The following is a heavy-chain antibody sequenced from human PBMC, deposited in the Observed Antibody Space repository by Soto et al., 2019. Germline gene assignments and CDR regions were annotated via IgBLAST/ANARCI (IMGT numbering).Heavy chain of an antibody. D-gene: IGHD3-10*01. CDR1: GFTFSSYA. J-gene: IGHJ4*02. CDR3: AKDSRGSGSYTYYFDY. CDR2: ISGSGGST. Sequence: GSLRLSCAASGFTFSSYAMSWVRQAPGKGLEWVSAISGSGGSTYYADSVKGRFTISRDNSKNTLYLQMNSLRAEDTAVYYCAKDSRGSGSYTYYFDYWGQGTLVTVSS. V-gene: IGHV3-23*01.